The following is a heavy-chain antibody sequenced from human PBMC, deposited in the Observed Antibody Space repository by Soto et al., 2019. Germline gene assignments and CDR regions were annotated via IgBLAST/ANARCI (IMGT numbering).Heavy chain of an antibody. J-gene: IGHJ1*01. V-gene: IGHV3-30*18. CDR2: ISYDGSNK. CDR3: AKDGHIVVVTGPQH. Sequence: GGFLRLSCAASGSTFSSYGMHWVRQAPGKGLEWVAVISYDGSNKYYADSVKGRFTISRDNSKNTLYLQMNSLRAEDTAVYYCAKDGHIVVVTGPQHWGQGTLVTVSS. CDR1: GSTFSSYG. D-gene: IGHD2-21*02.